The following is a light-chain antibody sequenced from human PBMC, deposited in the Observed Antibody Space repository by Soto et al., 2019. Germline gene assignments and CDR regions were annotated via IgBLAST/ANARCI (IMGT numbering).Light chain of an antibody. CDR1: QDISNY. CDR3: QQYDSLPT. CDR2: DSS. V-gene: IGKV1-33*01. J-gene: IGKJ4*01. Sequence: DIQMTQSPSTLSGSVGDRVTITCQASQDISNYLNWHQQKPGKGPKLLIHDSSNLEIGVPSRFSGSGSGTDFTLTIDNLQPEDFATYYCQQYDSLPTFGGGTKVDIK.